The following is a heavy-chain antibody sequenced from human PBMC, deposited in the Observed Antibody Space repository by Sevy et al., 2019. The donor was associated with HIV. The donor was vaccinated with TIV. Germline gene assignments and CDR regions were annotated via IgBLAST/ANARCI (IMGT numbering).Heavy chain of an antibody. D-gene: IGHD1-26*01. J-gene: IGHJ4*02. Sequence: GGSLRLSCATSGFTFSDYIMNWVRQAPGKGLEWVASISSGGSYIFYADSVKGRFTISRDNAERSLNLQMNSLKTEDTAVYFCSTRGGFWGQGTVVTVSS. CDR1: GFTFSDYI. CDR3: STRGGF. V-gene: IGHV3-21*03. CDR2: ISSGGSYI.